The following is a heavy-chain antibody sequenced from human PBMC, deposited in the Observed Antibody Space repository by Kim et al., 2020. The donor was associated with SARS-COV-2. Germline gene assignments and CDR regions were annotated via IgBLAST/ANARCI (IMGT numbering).Heavy chain of an antibody. D-gene: IGHD3-22*01. CDR3: ARLWAEYYYDSSGYRWFDP. CDR2: IYPGDSDT. J-gene: IGHJ5*02. V-gene: IGHV5-51*01. CDR1: GYSFTSYW. Sequence: GESLKISCKGSGYSFTSYWIGWVRQMPGKGLEWMGIIYPGDSDTRYSPSFQGQVTISADKSISTAYLQWSSLKASDTAMYYCARLWAEYYYDSSGYRWFDPWGQGTLVTVSS.